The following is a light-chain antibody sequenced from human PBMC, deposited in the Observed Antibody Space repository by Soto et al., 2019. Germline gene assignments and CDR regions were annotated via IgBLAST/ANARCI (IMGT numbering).Light chain of an antibody. V-gene: IGKV1-5*01. Sequence: DIQITQSPSTLSASVGDRVTISCRASQSISSWLAWYQQKPGKAPNLLIYDASSLQSGVPSRFSGIGSGTEFTLTISSLQHDDFATYYCQQYSSHWTFGQGTKVDIK. CDR3: QQYSSHWT. J-gene: IGKJ1*01. CDR2: DAS. CDR1: QSISSW.